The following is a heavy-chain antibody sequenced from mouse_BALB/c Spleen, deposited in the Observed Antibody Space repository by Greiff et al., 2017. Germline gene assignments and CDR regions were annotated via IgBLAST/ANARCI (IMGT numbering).Heavy chain of an antibody. CDR2: ILPGSGST. D-gene: IGHD3-1*01. J-gene: IGHJ3*01. CDR3: AKSRDCDGGIGMAY. V-gene: IGHV1-9*01. Sequence: QVQLQQSGAELMKPGASGKISCKATGYTFSSYWIEWVKQRPGQGLEWIGEILPGSGSTNYNEKFKGKATFTADTSSNTAYRQLSSLTSEDTAVYYGAKSRDCDGGIGMAYWGQGTLVTVSA. CDR1: GYTFSSYW.